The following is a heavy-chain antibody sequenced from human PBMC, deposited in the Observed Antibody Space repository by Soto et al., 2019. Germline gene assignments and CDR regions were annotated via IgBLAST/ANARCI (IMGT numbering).Heavy chain of an antibody. CDR3: AKSLLFVDHGYMDV. D-gene: IGHD2-21*01. V-gene: IGHV1-69*02. CDR1: GGSFTSDS. CDR2: IIPIQGKA. Sequence: QVQLVQSGAELKKPGSSVKVSCEDSGGSFTSDSFTWVRHAPGQGLEWMGRIIPIQGKANYALKFQDRVTITADRSTRTVYMELTSLRPEDTAVYFCAKSLLFVDHGYMDVWGKGTTVTVSS. J-gene: IGHJ6*03.